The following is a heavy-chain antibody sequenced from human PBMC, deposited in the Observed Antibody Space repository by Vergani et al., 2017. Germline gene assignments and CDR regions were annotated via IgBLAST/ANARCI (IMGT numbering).Heavy chain of an antibody. CDR3: ARESRLRYFDWLLYPPSYFDY. V-gene: IGHV3-9*01. CDR1: GFTFDDYA. D-gene: IGHD3-9*01. CDR2: ISWNSGSI. J-gene: IGHJ4*02. Sequence: DVQLVESGGGLVQPGRSLRLSCAASGFTFDDYAMHWVRHAPGKGLAWVSGISWNSGSIGYADSVKGRFTISRDNAKNSLYLQMNSLRAEDTAVYYCARESRLRYFDWLLYPPSYFDYWGQGTLVTVSS.